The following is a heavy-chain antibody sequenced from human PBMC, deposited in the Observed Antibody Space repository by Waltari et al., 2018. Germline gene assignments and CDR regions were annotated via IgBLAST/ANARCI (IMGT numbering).Heavy chain of an antibody. CDR3: ARRAYNWNYNWFDP. Sequence: QLQLQESGPGLVKPSETLSLTCTVSGGSISSSSYYWGWIRQPPGKGLEWIGSIYYSGSTYYTPSLTSRVTISVDTPKNQFSLKLSSVTAADTAVYYCARRAYNWNYNWFDPWGQGTLVTVSS. V-gene: IGHV4-39*01. CDR1: GGSISSSSYY. D-gene: IGHD1-7*01. CDR2: IYYSGST. J-gene: IGHJ5*02.